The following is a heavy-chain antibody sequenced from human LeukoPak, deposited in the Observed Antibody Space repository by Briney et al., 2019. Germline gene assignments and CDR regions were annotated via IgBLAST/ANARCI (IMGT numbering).Heavy chain of an antibody. CDR1: GFIFSSHG. V-gene: IGHV3-23*01. Sequence: GGSLRLSCAASGFIFSSHGMNWVRQAPGKGLEWVSGISPSGDATFYADSVKGRFTISRDNSKNTLYLQMNSLRAEDTAVYYCARAGYSYGFFDYWGQGTLVTVSS. CDR3: ARAGYSYGFFDY. CDR2: ISPSGDAT. J-gene: IGHJ4*02. D-gene: IGHD5-18*01.